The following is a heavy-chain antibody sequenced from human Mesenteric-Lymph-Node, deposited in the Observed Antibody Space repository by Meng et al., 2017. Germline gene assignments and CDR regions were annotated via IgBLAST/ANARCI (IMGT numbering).Heavy chain of an antibody. D-gene: IGHD3-10*01. Sequence: LLIQEERLRLLTLSETLALACTVSAVCIIRNGHSCDCVREPPAKGSEWIGTCNHSGSTSYIPSLQSRVTMFVDPSKNQSSLMLTSVTATDTAVYYCARRRGGSGRDCWGQGTLVTVSS. CDR1: AVCIIRNGHS. CDR2: CNHSGST. CDR3: ARRRGGSGRDC. J-gene: IGHJ4*02. V-gene: IGHV4-39*01.